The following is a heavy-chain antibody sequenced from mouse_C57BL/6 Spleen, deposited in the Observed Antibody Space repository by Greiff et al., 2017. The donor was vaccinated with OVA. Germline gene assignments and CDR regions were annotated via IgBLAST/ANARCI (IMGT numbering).Heavy chain of an antibody. CDR1: GYTFTDYN. V-gene: IGHV1-22*01. J-gene: IGHJ3*01. Sequence: VQLQQSGPELVKPGASVKMSCKASGYTFTDYNMHWVKQSHGKSLEWIGYINPNNGGTSYNQKFKGKATLTVNKSSSTAYMELRSLTSEDSAVYYCAKIDYDYFWFAYWGQGTLVTVSA. CDR3: AKIDYDYFWFAY. D-gene: IGHD2-4*01. CDR2: INPNNGGT.